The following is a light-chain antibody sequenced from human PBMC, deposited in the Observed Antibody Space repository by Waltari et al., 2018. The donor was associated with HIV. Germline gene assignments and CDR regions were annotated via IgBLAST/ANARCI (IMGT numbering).Light chain of an antibody. CDR3: AAWDDILSGWV. J-gene: IGLJ3*02. CDR2: RDN. CDR1: SANIGNT. Sequence: QSVLTQPPSASGAPGQRVTISCSGSSANIGNTVYWYQQLPGTAPKVLIYRDNQRPSGVPGRFSGSRSGTSASLDVSGLRSEDEANYICAAWDDILSGWVFGGGTKLTVL. V-gene: IGLV1-47*01.